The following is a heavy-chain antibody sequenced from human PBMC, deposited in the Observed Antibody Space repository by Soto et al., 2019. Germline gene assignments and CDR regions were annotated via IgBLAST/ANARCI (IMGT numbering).Heavy chain of an antibody. Sequence: EVQLLESGGGLVQPGGSLRLSCAASGFTFSNYAMSWVRQAPEKGLEWVSMISGSSSITYYADSVKGRFTISRDNSKNTLHLQMNSLRAEDTDVYYCAANWYENWFDPWGQGTLVTVSS. CDR3: AANWYENWFDP. D-gene: IGHD1-1*01. CDR1: GFTFSNYA. V-gene: IGHV3-23*01. CDR2: ISGSSSIT. J-gene: IGHJ5*02.